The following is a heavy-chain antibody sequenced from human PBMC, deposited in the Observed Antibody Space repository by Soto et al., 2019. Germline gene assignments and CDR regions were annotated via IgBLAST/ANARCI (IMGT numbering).Heavy chain of an antibody. CDR2: INYSGRT. CDR3: ERPARHDAFDI. D-gene: IGHD6-6*01. CDR1: GGSITSYY. Sequence: QVQLQESGPGLVKPSETLSLTCTVSGGSITSYYWSWIRQPPGKGLEWIGYINYSGRTNYNPSLKSRVTTPVDMSKTQFSLKLSSVTAAATGVYYCERPARHDAFDIWGQGTMVTVSS. V-gene: IGHV4-59*08. J-gene: IGHJ3*02.